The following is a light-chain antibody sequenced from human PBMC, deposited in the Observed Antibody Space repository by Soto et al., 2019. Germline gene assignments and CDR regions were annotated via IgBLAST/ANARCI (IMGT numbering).Light chain of an antibody. CDR1: QSISSSY. J-gene: IGKJ2*01. CDR3: RQYGRI. Sequence: EIVLTQSPGTLSLSPGERDTLSCRASQSISSSYLAWYQQKPDQAPRLLIYGAFSNATGIPDRFSGSGYVTDFTLTLSRLEHEDFAVYYRRQYGRIFGQGTKLEIK. CDR2: GAF. V-gene: IGKV3-20*01.